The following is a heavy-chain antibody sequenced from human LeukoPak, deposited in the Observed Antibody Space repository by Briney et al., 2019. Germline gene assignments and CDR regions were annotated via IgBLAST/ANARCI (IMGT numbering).Heavy chain of an antibody. CDR3: ARDDALGDNALDI. D-gene: IGHD3-16*01. Sequence: GGSLRLSCAASGFTFDDYAMPWVRQAPGKGLEWVAVILNDGSQEKYADFVKGRFTISRDNSKNTLFLQMNSLRAEDTAVYYCARDDALGDNALDIWGQGTMVTVSS. J-gene: IGHJ3*02. CDR1: GFTFDDYA. CDR2: ILNDGSQE. V-gene: IGHV3-33*08.